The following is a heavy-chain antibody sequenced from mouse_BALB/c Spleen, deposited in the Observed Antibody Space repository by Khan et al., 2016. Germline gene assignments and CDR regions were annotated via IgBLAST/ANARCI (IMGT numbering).Heavy chain of an antibody. CDR2: ISYSGNT. Sequence: EVQLQESGPSLVKPSQTLSLTCSVTGDSITSGFWNWIRKFPGNKLEYMGYISYSGNTFYNPSLKSRISITRDTSKNQYSLQLNSVTTEDTATYYSTTYSLFYFDYWGQGTTLTVSS. J-gene: IGHJ2*01. CDR1: GDSITSGF. V-gene: IGHV3-8*02. CDR3: TTYSLFYFDY.